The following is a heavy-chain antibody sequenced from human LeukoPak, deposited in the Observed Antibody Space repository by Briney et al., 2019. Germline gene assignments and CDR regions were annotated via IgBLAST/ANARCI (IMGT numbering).Heavy chain of an antibody. Sequence: GGSLRLSCAASGFTFSTYWMSWVRQAPGKGLEWVGQIKGDGSEKYYADSVKGRFTISRDNARNSVYLQMNSLRAEDTAVYYCARDSPGTTFDHWGQGTLVTVS. CDR1: GFTFSTYW. J-gene: IGHJ5*02. V-gene: IGHV3-7*01. CDR2: IKGDGSEK. CDR3: ARDSPGTTFDH. D-gene: IGHD1-7*01.